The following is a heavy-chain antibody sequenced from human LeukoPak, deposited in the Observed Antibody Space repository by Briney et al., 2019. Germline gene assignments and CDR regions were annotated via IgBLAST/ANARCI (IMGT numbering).Heavy chain of an antibody. D-gene: IGHD3-22*01. CDR3: ARDKVSGYYYDSSGYYPPIDY. Sequence: ASVKVSCTASGYTFTSYYMHWVRQAPGQGLEWMGWISAYNGNTNYAQKLQGRVTMTTDTSTSTAYMELRSLRSDDTAVYYCARDKVSGYYYDSSGYYPPIDYWGQGTLVTVSS. CDR2: ISAYNGNT. CDR1: GYTFTSYY. V-gene: IGHV1-18*04. J-gene: IGHJ4*02.